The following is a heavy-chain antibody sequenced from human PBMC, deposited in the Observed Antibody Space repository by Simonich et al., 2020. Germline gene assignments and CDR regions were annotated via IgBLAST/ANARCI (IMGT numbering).Heavy chain of an antibody. CDR2: INPNSGGT. J-gene: IGHJ4*02. V-gene: IGHV1-2*02. CDR1: GYPFTGYY. D-gene: IGHD7-27*01. CDR3: AREVLTGIFTFDY. Sequence: QVQLVQSGAEVKKPGASVKVSCKASGYPFTGYYMHWVRQAPGQGLEWLGWINPNSGGTNYAQKFQGRVTMTRDTSISTAYMELSRLRSDDTAVYYCAREVLTGIFTFDYWGQGTLVTVSS.